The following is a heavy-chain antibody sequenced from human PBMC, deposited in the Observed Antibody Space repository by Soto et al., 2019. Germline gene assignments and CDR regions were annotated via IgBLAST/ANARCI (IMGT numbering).Heavy chain of an antibody. CDR2: IYDSGST. CDR1: GGSISGGGYY. V-gene: IGHV4-30-4*01. Sequence: QVQLQESGPGLVNPSETLSLTSTVSGGSISGGGYYWSWIRQPPGKGLEWIGYIYDSGSTYYNPSLKSRISISVDTSKNQFSLRLSSVTAADTAVYYCAREIIPLTTDWYFDLWGRGTLVTVSS. CDR3: AREIIPLTTDWYFDL. J-gene: IGHJ2*01. D-gene: IGHD4-17*01.